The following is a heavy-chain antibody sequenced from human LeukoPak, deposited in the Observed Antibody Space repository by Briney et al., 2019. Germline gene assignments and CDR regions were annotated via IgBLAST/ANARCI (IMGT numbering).Heavy chain of an antibody. V-gene: IGHV3-21*01. CDR1: GFTLSSYS. Sequence: PGGSLRLSCAASGFTLSSYSMNWVRQAPGKGLEWVSSISGSSSYIYYADSVKGRFTISRDNAKNSLYLQMNSLRAEDTAVYYCARGAWQQLRAFDIWGQGTMVTVSS. CDR3: ARGAWQQLRAFDI. J-gene: IGHJ3*02. CDR2: ISGSSSYI. D-gene: IGHD6-13*01.